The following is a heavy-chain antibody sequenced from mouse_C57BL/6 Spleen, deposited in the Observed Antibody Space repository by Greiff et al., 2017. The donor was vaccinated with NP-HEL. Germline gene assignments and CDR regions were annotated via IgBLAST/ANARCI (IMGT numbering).Heavy chain of an antibody. CDR3: ARGGPTIVTLDY. CDR2: IYPGDGDT. Sequence: VQLKESGAELVKPGASVKISCKASGYAFSSYWMNWVKQRPGKGLEWIGQIYPGDGDTNYNGKFKGKATLTADKSSSTAYMQLSSLTSEDSAVYFCARGGPTIVTLDYWGQGTTLTVSS. D-gene: IGHD2-5*01. CDR1: GYAFSSYW. V-gene: IGHV1-80*01. J-gene: IGHJ2*01.